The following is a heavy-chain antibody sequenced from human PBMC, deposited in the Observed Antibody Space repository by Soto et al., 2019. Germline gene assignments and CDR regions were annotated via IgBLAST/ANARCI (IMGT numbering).Heavy chain of an antibody. Sequence: GSLRLSCAASGFTFSSYSMNWVRQAPGKGLEWVSYISSSSSTIYYADSVKGRFTISRDNAKNSLYLQMNSLRDEDTAVYYCAREYSSSWHDAFDIWGQGTMVTVAS. D-gene: IGHD6-13*01. V-gene: IGHV3-48*02. J-gene: IGHJ3*02. CDR1: GFTFSSYS. CDR2: ISSSSSTI. CDR3: AREYSSSWHDAFDI.